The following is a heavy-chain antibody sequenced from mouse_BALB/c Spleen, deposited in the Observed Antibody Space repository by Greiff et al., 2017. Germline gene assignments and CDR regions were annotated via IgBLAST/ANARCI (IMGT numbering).Heavy chain of an antibody. Sequence: EVKVVESGGGLVQPGGSRKLSCAASGFTFSSFGMHWVRQAPEKGLEWVAYISSGSSTIYYADTVKGRFTISRDNPKNTLFLQMTSLRSEDTAMYYCARSGYYDYFDYWGQGTTLTVSS. V-gene: IGHV5-17*02. CDR1: GFTFSSFG. CDR2: ISSGSSTI. J-gene: IGHJ2*01. CDR3: ARSGYYDYFDY. D-gene: IGHD2-3*01.